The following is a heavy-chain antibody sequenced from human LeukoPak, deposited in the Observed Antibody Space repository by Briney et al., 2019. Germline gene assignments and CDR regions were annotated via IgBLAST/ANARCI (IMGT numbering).Heavy chain of an antibody. CDR2: ISAYNGNT. J-gene: IGHJ5*02. V-gene: IGHV1-18*01. D-gene: IGHD3-10*01. CDR1: GYTFTSYG. Sequence: ASVKVSCKASGYTFTSYGISWVRQAPGQGLEWMGWISAYNGNTNYAQKLQGRVTMTTDTSTSTAYMELRSLRSDDTAVYYCARDPYYGSGSYYRMNWFDPWGQGTLVTVSS. CDR3: ARDPYYGSGSYYRMNWFDP.